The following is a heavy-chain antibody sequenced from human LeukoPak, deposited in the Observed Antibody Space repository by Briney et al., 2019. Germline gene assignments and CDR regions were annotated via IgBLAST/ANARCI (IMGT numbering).Heavy chain of an antibody. D-gene: IGHD3-10*01. CDR1: GGSFSGYY. Sequence: SETLSLTCAVYGGSFSGYYWSWIRQPPGKGLEWIGEINHSGSTNYNPSLKSRVTISVDTSKNQFSLKLSSVTAADTAVYYCARRYLVRATYYYGSGSHYRWFDPWGQGTLVTVSS. V-gene: IGHV4-34*01. CDR2: INHSGST. J-gene: IGHJ5*02. CDR3: ARRYLVRATYYYGSGSHYRWFDP.